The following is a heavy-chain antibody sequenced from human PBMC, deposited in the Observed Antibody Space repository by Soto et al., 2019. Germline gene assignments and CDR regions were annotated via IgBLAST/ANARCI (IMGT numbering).Heavy chain of an antibody. D-gene: IGHD6-6*01. CDR2: ISYDGSNK. CDR1: GFTFSSYA. J-gene: IGHJ6*02. CDR3: ARGSSSSFGYYGMDV. V-gene: IGHV3-30-3*01. Sequence: QVQLVESGGGVVQPGRSLRLSCAASGFTFSSYAMHWVRQAPGKGLEWVAVISYDGSNKYYADSVKGRFTISRDNSKNTLYLQMNSLRAEDTAVYYCARGSSSSFGYYGMDVWCQGTTVTVSS.